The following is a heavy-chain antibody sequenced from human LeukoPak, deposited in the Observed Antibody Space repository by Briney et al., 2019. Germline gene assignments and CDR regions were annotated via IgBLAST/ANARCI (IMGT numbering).Heavy chain of an antibody. CDR1: GGTFSSYA. CDR2: IIPIFGTA. Sequence: SVEVSCKASGGTFSSYAISWVRQAPGQGLEWMGRIIPIFGTANYAQKFQGRVTITTDESTSTAYMELSSLRSEDTAVYYCAREPADYVWGSYRPYFDYWGQGTLVTVSS. D-gene: IGHD3-16*02. CDR3: AREPADYVWGSYRPYFDY. J-gene: IGHJ4*02. V-gene: IGHV1-69*05.